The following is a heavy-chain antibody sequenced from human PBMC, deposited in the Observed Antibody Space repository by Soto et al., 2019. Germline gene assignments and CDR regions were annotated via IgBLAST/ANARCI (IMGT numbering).Heavy chain of an antibody. CDR3: ATMGTPVTGLYYFDY. J-gene: IGHJ4*02. D-gene: IGHD4-17*01. CDR2: ISYSGTT. Sequence: QVQLQESGPGLVKPSQTLSLTCTVSGGSISSGNYYWSWIRQPPGKGLEWIGFISYSGTTHYSASLRSRVSISVDTSTNQSSLDLSSVTAADTAVYYCATMGTPVTGLYYFDYWGQGTLVTVSS. CDR1: GGSISSGNYY. V-gene: IGHV4-30-4*01.